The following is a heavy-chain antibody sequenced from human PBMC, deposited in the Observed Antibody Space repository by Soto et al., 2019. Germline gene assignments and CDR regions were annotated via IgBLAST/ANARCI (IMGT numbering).Heavy chain of an antibody. J-gene: IGHJ6*02. D-gene: IGHD1-26*01. V-gene: IGHV1-69*13. CDR2: IIPIFGTA. Sequence: GASVKVSCKASGGTFSSYAISWVRQAPGQGLEWMGGIIPIFGTANYAQKFQGRVTITADESTSTAYMELSSLRSEDTAVYYCARLYSGRLRHYYYGMDVWGQGTTVTVSS. CDR1: GGTFSSYA. CDR3: ARLYSGRLRHYYYGMDV.